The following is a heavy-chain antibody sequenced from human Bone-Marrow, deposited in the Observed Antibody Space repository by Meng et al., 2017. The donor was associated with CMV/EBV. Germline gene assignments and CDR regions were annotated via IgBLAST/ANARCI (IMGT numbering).Heavy chain of an antibody. CDR3: ARDPYSNYVYYYYYYGMDV. J-gene: IGHJ6*02. V-gene: IGHV1-69*10. CDR2: IIPILGIA. D-gene: IGHD4-11*01. Sequence: SVKVSCKASGGTFSSYAISWVRQAPGQGLEWMGGIIPILGIANYAQKFQGRVTITADKSTSTAYMELTSLRSEDTAVYYWARDPYSNYVYYYYYYGMDVWGQGPTVTVSS. CDR1: GGTFSSYA.